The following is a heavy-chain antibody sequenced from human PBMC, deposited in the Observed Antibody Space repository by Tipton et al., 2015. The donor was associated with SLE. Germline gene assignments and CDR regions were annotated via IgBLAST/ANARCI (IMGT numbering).Heavy chain of an antibody. V-gene: IGHV3-30*04. D-gene: IGHD3-16*01. J-gene: IGHJ6*02. Sequence: SLRLSCAASGFTFSGFAMHWVRQAPGKGLEWVAAISYDGSRIYYTDSRDNSKNTLYLQMSSLRADDRALYYCARISEGIHPSHYAIDVWGQGTTVTVSS. CDR3: ARISEGIHPSHYAIDV. CDR1: GFTFSGFA. CDR2: ISYDGSRI.